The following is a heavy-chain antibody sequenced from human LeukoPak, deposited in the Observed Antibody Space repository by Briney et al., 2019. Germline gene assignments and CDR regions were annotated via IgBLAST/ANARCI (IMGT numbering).Heavy chain of an antibody. CDR2: IYPGYSDA. CDR1: GYTLTNNW. V-gene: IGHV5-51*01. Sequence: GESLKISCKISGYTLTNNWIGWVRQVPGKGLEWMGLIYPGYSDAKYSPSFQGQVTLSVDASISTAYLQLTGLRASDTAMYYCARHRGIYSSGWYDYWGQGTLVTVSS. J-gene: IGHJ5*01. D-gene: IGHD3-22*01. CDR3: ARHRGIYSSGWYDY.